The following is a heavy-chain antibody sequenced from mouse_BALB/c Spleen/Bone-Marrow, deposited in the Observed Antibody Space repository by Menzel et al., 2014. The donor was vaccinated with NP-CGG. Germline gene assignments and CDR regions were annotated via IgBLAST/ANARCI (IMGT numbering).Heavy chain of an antibody. V-gene: IGHV5-9-1*01. CDR1: GFTFSSYA. CDR2: ITSGGSYT. J-gene: IGHJ2*01. CDR3: ARPILYYGSLDY. Sequence: DVMLVESGGGLVKPGGSLKLSCAASGFTFSSYAMSWVRQTPEKRLEWVATITSGGSYTYYPDSMKGRFTISRDNAKNTLYLQMSSLRSEDTAMYYCARPILYYGSLDYWGQGTTLTVSS. D-gene: IGHD1-1*01.